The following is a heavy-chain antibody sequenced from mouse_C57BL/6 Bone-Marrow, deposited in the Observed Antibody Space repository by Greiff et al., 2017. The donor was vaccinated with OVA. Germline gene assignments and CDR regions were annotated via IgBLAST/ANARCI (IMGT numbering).Heavy chain of an antibody. V-gene: IGHV10-1*01. CDR3: VRLGRSFAY. D-gene: IGHD4-1*01. CDR1: GFSFNTYA. Sequence: DVHLVESGGGLVQPKGSLKLSCAASGFSFNTYAMNWVRQAPGKGLEWVARIRSKSNNYATYYADSVKDRFTISRDDSESMLYLQMNNLKTEDTAMYYCVRLGRSFAYWGQGTLVTVSA. J-gene: IGHJ3*01. CDR2: IRSKSNNYAT.